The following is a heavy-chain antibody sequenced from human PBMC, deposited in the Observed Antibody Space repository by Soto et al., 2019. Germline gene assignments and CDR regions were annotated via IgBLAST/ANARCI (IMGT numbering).Heavy chain of an antibody. J-gene: IGHJ6*02. CDR3: TTAYCSGGSCYFAYYYGMDV. V-gene: IGHV3-15*07. CDR2: IKSKTDGGTT. Sequence: GGSLRLSCAASGFTFSNAWMNWVRQAPGKGLEWVGRIKSKTDGGTTDYAAPVKGRFTISRDDSKNTLYLQMNSLKTEDTAVYYCTTAYCSGGSCYFAYYYGMDVWGQGTTVTVSS. CDR1: GFTFSNAW. D-gene: IGHD2-15*01.